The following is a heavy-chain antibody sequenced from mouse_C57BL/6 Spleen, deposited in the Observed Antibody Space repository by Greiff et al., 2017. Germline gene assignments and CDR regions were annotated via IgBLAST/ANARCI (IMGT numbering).Heavy chain of an antibody. V-gene: IGHV1-9*01. CDR2: IFPGSGST. J-gene: IGHJ2*01. CDR3: AREDTTVVEDY. CDR1: GYTFTGYW. D-gene: IGHD1-1*01. Sequence: VKLLESGAELLQPGASVKLSCKATGYTFTGYWIAWVKQRPGHGLEWIGEIFPGSGSTNYNEKFKGKATLTADTSSSTAYMQLRSLTTEDSAVYYCAREDTTVVEDYWGQGTTLTVSS.